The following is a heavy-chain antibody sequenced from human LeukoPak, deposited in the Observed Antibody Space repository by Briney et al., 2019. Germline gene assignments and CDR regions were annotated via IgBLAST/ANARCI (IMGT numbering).Heavy chain of an antibody. J-gene: IGHJ6*02. CDR1: GFTFSSYA. CDR2: ISGSGGST. V-gene: IGHV3-23*01. CDR3: AKNARVLAYDYYYGMDV. Sequence: HPGGSLRLSCAASGFTFSSYAMSWVRQAPGKGLEWVSAISGSGGSTYYADSVKGRFTISRDNSKNTLFLQMNSLRAEDTAVYYCAKNARVLAYDYYYGMDVWGQGTTVTVSS. D-gene: IGHD2-8*01.